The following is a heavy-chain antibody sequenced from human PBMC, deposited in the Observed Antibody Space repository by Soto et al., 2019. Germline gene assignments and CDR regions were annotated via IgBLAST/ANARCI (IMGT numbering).Heavy chain of an antibody. CDR2: IYHTGDT. J-gene: IGHJ6*02. V-gene: IGHV4-59*08. Sequence: QVQLQQSGPGLVKPSETLSLTCTVSSGPSRSHNWGWIRQPPGGGLEWIGYIYHTGDTSYNPSLRSRVTISADTSTNHISLTLRSVPAADTAVYYCVRQGIGNLHGLVDVWGQGTRVSVSS. CDR1: SGPSRSHN. CDR3: VRQGIGNLHGLVDV. D-gene: IGHD1-1*01.